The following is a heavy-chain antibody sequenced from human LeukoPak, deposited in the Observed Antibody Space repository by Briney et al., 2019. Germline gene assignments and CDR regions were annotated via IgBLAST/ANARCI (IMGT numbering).Heavy chain of an antibody. D-gene: IGHD6-13*01. CDR3: ARAYSTSCFPLDY. V-gene: IGHV1-18*01. Sequence: GASVKVSCKASGYTFTSYGISWVRQAPGQGLEWMGWISAYNGNTNYAQKVQGRVTLTADTFQSTAYMELRSLGSDDTAVYYCARAYSTSCFPLDYWPLGPLVTVSS. CDR1: GYTFTSYG. J-gene: IGHJ4*02. CDR2: ISAYNGNT.